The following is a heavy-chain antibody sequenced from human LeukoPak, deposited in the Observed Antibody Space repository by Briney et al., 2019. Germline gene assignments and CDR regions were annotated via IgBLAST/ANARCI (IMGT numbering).Heavy chain of an antibody. J-gene: IGHJ4*02. CDR2: IDTTTGNP. D-gene: IGHD3-10*01. CDR3: VRGTPTPGMDY. Sequence: GASVKVSCKASGYTFTNYGISWVRQAPGQGLEWMGNIDTTTGNPRYAQDFTGRFVFSLDTSVSTAYLQITSLKADDTAAYYCVRGTPTPGMDYWGQGTQVTVSS. V-gene: IGHV7-4-1*02. CDR1: GYTFTNYG.